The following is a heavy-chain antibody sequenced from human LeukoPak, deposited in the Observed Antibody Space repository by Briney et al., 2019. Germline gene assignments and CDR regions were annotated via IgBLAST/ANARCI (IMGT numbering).Heavy chain of an antibody. CDR3: ARLRDSTGHHFDY. J-gene: IGHJ4*02. D-gene: IGHD3-22*01. CDR1: GGSINGYY. CDR2: IYYSGST. Sequence: SETLSLTCTVSGGSINGYYWSWIRQPPGKGLEWIGDIYYSGSTNYNPSLKSRVTMSVDTSKKQLSLNLRSVTAADTAVYYCARLRDSTGHHFDYWGQRTQLTVPS. V-gene: IGHV4-59*01.